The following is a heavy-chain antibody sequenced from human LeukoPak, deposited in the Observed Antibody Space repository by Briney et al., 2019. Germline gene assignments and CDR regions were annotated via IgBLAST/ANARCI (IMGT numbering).Heavy chain of an antibody. V-gene: IGHV3-23*01. Sequence: GGSLRLSCAASGFSFSNYAMSWVRQAPGKGLEWLSSISGRRGGTKHADSVKGRLTISRDNSRNTLYLQMNSLRAEDTAIYYCAKDLEFSGYDALDIWGQGTMVTVS. CDR2: ISGRRGGT. CDR3: AKDLEFSGYDALDI. J-gene: IGHJ3*02. CDR1: GFSFSNYA. D-gene: IGHD5-12*01.